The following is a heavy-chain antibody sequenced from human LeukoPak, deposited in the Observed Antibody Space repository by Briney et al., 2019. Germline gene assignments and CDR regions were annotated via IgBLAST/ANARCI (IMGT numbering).Heavy chain of an antibody. CDR1: GGSFSGYY. CDR3: ARVLLGGYSSGWYDAFDI. Sequence: PSETLSLTCAVYGGSFSGYYWSWIRQPPGKGLEWIGEINHSGSTNYNPSLKSRATISVDTSKNQFSLKLSSVTAADTAVYYCARVLLGGYSSGWYDAFDIWGQGTMVTVSS. D-gene: IGHD6-19*01. V-gene: IGHV4-34*01. J-gene: IGHJ3*02. CDR2: INHSGST.